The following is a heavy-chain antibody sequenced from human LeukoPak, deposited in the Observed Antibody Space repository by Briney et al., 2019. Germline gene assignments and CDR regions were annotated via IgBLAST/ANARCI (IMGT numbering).Heavy chain of an antibody. Sequence: GGSLRLSCAASGFTVSTNYMGWVRQAPGKGLEWVSVLYSGGNTYYPDSVKGRFTISRDNSQNTLYLQMDSLSPEDTAVYYCARLSDSSTYGAFDIWGHGTMVFVSS. V-gene: IGHV3-66*02. CDR1: GFTVSTNY. CDR3: ARLSDSSTYGAFDI. J-gene: IGHJ3*02. CDR2: LYSGGNT. D-gene: IGHD3-22*01.